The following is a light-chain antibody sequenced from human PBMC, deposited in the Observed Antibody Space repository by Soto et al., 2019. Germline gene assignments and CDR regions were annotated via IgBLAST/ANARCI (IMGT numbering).Light chain of an antibody. CDR2: NNN. CDR3: AVWDDSRVA. J-gene: IGLJ2*01. CDR1: GSNIGNNN. V-gene: IGLV1-44*01. Sequence: QSVLTQPPSASGTPGQTVTLSCSGTGSNIGNNNVHWFQELPGTAPKLLIYNNNQRPSRVPDRFSGSKSGTSASLAISGLQSDDEADYYCAVWDDSRVAFGGGTKVTVL.